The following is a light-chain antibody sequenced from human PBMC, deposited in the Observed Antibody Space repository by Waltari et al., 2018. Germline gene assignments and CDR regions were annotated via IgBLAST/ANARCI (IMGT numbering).Light chain of an antibody. Sequence: SSELTQDPAVSVAMGRPVRITCQVDSLRSYSATGYQQRPGQAPRLVRYDKNNRPSGVPDRFSGSSSHNTASLTITGAQAEDEASYYCHSRDASGVGGSFGGGTKLTVL. CDR2: DKN. CDR1: SLRSYS. J-gene: IGLJ2*01. V-gene: IGLV3-19*01. CDR3: HSRDASGVGGS.